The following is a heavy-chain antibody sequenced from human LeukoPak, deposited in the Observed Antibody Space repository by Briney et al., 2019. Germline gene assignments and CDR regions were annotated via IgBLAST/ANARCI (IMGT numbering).Heavy chain of an antibody. CDR2: IYYSVST. CDR1: GGSISSYY. J-gene: IGHJ4*02. D-gene: IGHD1-26*01. Sequence: PSETLSLTCTVSGGSISSYYWSWIRQPPGKGLEWIGYIYYSVSTHYNPSLKSRVTISLDTSKNKLSLKVSSVTAADTAVYYCARHWETSTWYVDYWGQGTLVTVST. CDR3: ARHWETSTWYVDY. V-gene: IGHV4-59*08.